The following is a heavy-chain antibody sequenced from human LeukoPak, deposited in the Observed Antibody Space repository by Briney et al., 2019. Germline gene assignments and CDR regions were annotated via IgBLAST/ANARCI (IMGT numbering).Heavy chain of an antibody. J-gene: IGHJ4*02. V-gene: IGHV4-39*07. CDR1: GGSISSSSYY. Sequence: SETLSLTCTVSGGSISSSSYYWGWIRQPPGKGLEWIGSIYYTGSTHYNPSLESRITMSVDTSKNQFSLKLSSVTAADTAVYYCAREWVPAGFDYWGQGTLVTVSS. CDR3: AREWVPAGFDY. D-gene: IGHD2-2*01. CDR2: IYYTGST.